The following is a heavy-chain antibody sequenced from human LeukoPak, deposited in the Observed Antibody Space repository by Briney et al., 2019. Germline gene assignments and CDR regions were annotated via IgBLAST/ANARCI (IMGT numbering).Heavy chain of an antibody. Sequence: PGGSLRLSCAASGFTFSNYGMHWVRQAPGKGLEWVTFIRYDGSNQYYADSVKGRFTISRDNSKNTLYLQMNSLRAEDTAVYYCARAYSSSWYSYYYYYMDVWGKGTTVTVSS. CDR1: GFTFSNYG. J-gene: IGHJ6*03. CDR3: ARAYSSSWYSYYYYYMDV. CDR2: IRYDGSNQ. V-gene: IGHV3-30*02. D-gene: IGHD6-13*01.